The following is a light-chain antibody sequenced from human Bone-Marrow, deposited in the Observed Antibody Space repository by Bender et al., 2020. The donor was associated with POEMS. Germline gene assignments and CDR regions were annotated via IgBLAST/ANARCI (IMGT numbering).Light chain of an antibody. Sequence: QSVLTQPPSVSGAPAQRVTISCSGSTSNIGDNAANWYQHFPGKAPRLLIFYDDVLASGVSDRFSASKSGTSSSLAISGLQSEDEADYYCGSYTNNSYVFGSGTKVTVL. CDR2: YDD. V-gene: IGLV1-36*01. CDR1: TSNIGDNA. CDR3: GSYTNNSYV. J-gene: IGLJ1*01.